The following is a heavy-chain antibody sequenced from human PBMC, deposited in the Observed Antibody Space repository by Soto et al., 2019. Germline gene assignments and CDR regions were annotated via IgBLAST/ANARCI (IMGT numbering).Heavy chain of an antibody. CDR3: ARDGNGDYDYYYYYMDV. D-gene: IGHD4-17*01. Sequence: QVQLVESGGGVVQPGRSLRLSCAASGFTFSSYGMHWVRQAPGKGLEWVAVIWYDGSNKYYADSVKGRFTISRDNFKNTLYLQMNSLRAEDTAVYYCARDGNGDYDYYYYYMDVWGKGTTVTVSS. V-gene: IGHV3-33*01. J-gene: IGHJ6*03. CDR2: IWYDGSNK. CDR1: GFTFSSYG.